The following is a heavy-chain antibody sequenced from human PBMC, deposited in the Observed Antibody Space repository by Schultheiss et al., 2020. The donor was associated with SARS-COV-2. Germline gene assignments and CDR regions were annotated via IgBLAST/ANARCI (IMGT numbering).Heavy chain of an antibody. Sequence: GESLKISCKGSGYSFLGYTINWVRQKSGEGLEWMGQAVPTDSTTDYSPSFRGRVTISLDNSINTVYLEWHSLTASDSATYYCARAASFITMVRGVIKNTPSGFDYWGQGTLVTVSS. CDR1: GYSFLGYT. D-gene: IGHD3-10*01. J-gene: IGHJ4*02. CDR3: ARAASFITMVRGVIKNTPSGFDY. V-gene: IGHV5-10-1*01. CDR2: AVPTDSTT.